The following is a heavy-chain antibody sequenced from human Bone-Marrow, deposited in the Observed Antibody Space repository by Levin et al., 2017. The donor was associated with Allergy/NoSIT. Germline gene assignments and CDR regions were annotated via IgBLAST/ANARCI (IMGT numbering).Heavy chain of an antibody. V-gene: IGHV1-3*01. CDR2: INAGNGNT. CDR3: ARGNLYCSGGSCSDAFDI. Sequence: ASVKVSCKASGYTFTSYAMHWVRQAPGQRLEWMGWINAGNGNTKYSQKFQGRVTITRDTSASTAYMELSSLRSEDTAVYYCARGNLYCSGGSCSDAFDIWGQGTMVTVSS. J-gene: IGHJ3*02. D-gene: IGHD2-15*01. CDR1: GYTFTSYA.